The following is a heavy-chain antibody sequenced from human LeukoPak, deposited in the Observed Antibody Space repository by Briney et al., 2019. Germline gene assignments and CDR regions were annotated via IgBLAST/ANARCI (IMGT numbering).Heavy chain of an antibody. Sequence: PGGSLRLSCAASGFTFSSYSMNWVRQAPGKGLEWVSSISSSSSYIYYADSVKGRFTISRDNAKNSLYLRMNSLRAEDTAVYYCAREVAAAGTLEYYYYYGMDVWGQGTTVTVSS. CDR2: ISSSSSYI. V-gene: IGHV3-21*01. CDR1: GFTFSSYS. D-gene: IGHD6-13*01. J-gene: IGHJ6*02. CDR3: AREVAAAGTLEYYYYYGMDV.